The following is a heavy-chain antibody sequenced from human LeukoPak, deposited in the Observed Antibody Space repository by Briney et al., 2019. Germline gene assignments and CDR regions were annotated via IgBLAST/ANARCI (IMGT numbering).Heavy chain of an antibody. CDR2: IYHSGST. D-gene: IGHD2-2*01. CDR1: GHSISSGYY. J-gene: IGHJ3*02. CDR3: ARGVPAAAFDI. V-gene: IGHV4-38-2*01. Sequence: SETLSLTCAVSGHSISSGYYWGWIRQPPGKGLEWIGSIYHSGSTYYNPSLKSRVTISVDTSKNQFSLKLSPVTAADTAVYYCARGVPAAAFDIWGQGTMVTVSS.